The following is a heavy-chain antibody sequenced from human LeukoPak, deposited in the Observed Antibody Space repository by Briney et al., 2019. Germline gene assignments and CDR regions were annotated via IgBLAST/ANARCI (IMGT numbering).Heavy chain of an antibody. V-gene: IGHV3-30*02. CDR3: AKELGWLVGPFDI. D-gene: IGHD6-19*01. Sequence: PGGSLRLSCAASGFTFSNYGIHWVRQAPGKGLDWVKFIRYDGSNKYYADSVKGRFTISRDNSKNTLYLQMNGLRPEDTAVYYCAKELGWLVGPFDIWGQGIMVTVSS. J-gene: IGHJ3*02. CDR1: GFTFSNYG. CDR2: IRYDGSNK.